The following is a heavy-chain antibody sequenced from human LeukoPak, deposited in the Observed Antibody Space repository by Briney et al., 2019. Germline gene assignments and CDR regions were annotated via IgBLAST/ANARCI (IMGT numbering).Heavy chain of an antibody. J-gene: IGHJ4*02. V-gene: IGHV4-59*01. CDR3: ARGIESYGDYGY. Sequence: SSETLSLTCTVSGGSISGSYWSWIRQPPGKGLEWIADMYNSGSTNYNPSLKSRVTISIDTSKNQFSLKLSSLTAADTAIYYCARGIESYGDYGYWGQGILVTVSS. CDR1: GGSISGSY. D-gene: IGHD4-17*01. CDR2: MYNSGST.